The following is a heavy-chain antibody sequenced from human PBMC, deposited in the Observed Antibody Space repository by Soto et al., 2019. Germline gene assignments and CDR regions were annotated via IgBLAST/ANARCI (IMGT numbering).Heavy chain of an antibody. D-gene: IGHD3-9*01. V-gene: IGHV4-34*01. Sequence: QVQLQQWGAGPLRPLETLSLTCGVSGGSFSGYYWAWIRQSPGKGLGWIGEINDRGSINYNPSLKRRVSIPVDTPKNHYTLNLRSVTAADTAVYYCARESHDILTGPPWVWYFDLWGRGTLVTVSS. CDR1: GGSFSGYY. CDR2: INDRGSI. J-gene: IGHJ2*01. CDR3: ARESHDILTGPPWVWYFDL.